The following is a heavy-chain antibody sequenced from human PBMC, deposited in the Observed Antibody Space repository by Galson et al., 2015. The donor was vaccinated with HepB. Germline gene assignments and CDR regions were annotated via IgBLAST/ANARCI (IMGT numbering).Heavy chain of an antibody. J-gene: IGHJ4*02. Sequence: SVKVSCKASGYTFTSYGISWVRQAPGQGLEWMGRIIPILGIANYAQKFQGRVTITADKSASTAYMELSSLRSEDTAVYYCARERVGGGRGYYFDYWGQGTLVTVSS. CDR3: ARERVGGGRGYYFDY. CDR1: GYTFTSYG. D-gene: IGHD1-26*01. V-gene: IGHV1-69*04. CDR2: IIPILGIA.